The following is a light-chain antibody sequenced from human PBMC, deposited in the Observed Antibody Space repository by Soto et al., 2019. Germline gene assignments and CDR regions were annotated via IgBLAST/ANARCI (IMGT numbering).Light chain of an antibody. J-gene: IGKJ4*02. Sequence: EIVLTQSPATLSLSPGERATLSCRASQSVSSYLAWYQQKPGQAPRLLIYDASHRDTGIPARFSGSGSGTDFTLTISSLEPEDFAVYYCQQRSNWPQLTFGGGTKVEIK. CDR3: QQRSNWPQLT. CDR2: DAS. CDR1: QSVSSY. V-gene: IGKV3-11*01.